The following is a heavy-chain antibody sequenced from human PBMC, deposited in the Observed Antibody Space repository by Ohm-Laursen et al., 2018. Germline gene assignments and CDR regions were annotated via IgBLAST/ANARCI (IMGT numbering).Heavy chain of an antibody. CDR2: MNPNSGNT. D-gene: IGHD2-2*01. CDR1: GYTFTSYD. CDR3: ARMDCSSTSCQTAVNWFDP. J-gene: IGHJ5*02. V-gene: IGHV1-8*01. Sequence: GASVKVSCKASGYTFTSYDINWVRQASGQGLEWMGWMNPNSGNTGYAQKFQGRVTMTRNTYISTAYMELSSLRSEDTAVYYCARMDCSSTSCQTAVNWFDPWGQGTLVTVSS.